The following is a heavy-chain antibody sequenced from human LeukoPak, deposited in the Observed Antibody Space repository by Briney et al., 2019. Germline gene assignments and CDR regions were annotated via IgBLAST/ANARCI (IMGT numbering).Heavy chain of an antibody. V-gene: IGHV6-1*01. CDR3: ARDPYYYGSGHYYYYGMDV. Sequence: SQTLSLTCAISGDSVSSNSAAWNWIRQSPSRGLEWLGRTYYRSKWYNDYAVSVKSRITINPDTSKNQFSLQLNSVTPEDTAVYYCARDPYYYGSGHYYYYGMDVWGQGTTVTVSS. CDR2: TYYRSKWYN. D-gene: IGHD3-10*01. CDR1: GDSVSSNSAA. J-gene: IGHJ6*02.